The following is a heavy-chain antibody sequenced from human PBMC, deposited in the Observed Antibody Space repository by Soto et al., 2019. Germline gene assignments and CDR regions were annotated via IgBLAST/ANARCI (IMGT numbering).Heavy chain of an antibody. J-gene: IGHJ3*02. Sequence: PSETLSLTCTVSGGSISSYYWSWIRQPPGKGLEWIGYIYYSGSTNYNPSLKSRVTISVDTSKNQFSLKLSSVTAADTAVYYCARGRFYGDYLGAFDIWGQGTMVTVS. CDR1: GGSISSYY. CDR2: IYYSGST. CDR3: ARGRFYGDYLGAFDI. D-gene: IGHD4-17*01. V-gene: IGHV4-59*01.